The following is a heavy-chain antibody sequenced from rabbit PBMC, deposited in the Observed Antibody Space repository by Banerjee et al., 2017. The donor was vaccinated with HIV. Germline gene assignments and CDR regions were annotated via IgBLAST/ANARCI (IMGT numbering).Heavy chain of an antibody. D-gene: IGHD2-1*01. CDR2: IYAGSGGIT. CDR3: ARGDIPYRFQL. J-gene: IGHJ4*01. CDR1: GFSFSSTYY. V-gene: IGHV1S40*01. Sequence: QSLEESGGDLVKPGASLTLTCTASGFSFSSTYYMCWVRQAPGKGLEWIGCIYAGSGGITYYASWAKGRFTISKTSSTTVTLQMTSLPAADTATYFCARGDIPYRFQLWGPGTLVTVS.